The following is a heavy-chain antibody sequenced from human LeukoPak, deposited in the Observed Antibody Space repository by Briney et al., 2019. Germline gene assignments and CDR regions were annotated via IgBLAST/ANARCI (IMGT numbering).Heavy chain of an antibody. CDR3: HTGSYYRRYYFDY. J-gene: IGHJ4*02. CDR1: GYTFTSYD. CDR2: MNPNSGNT. Sequence: ASVKVSCKASGYTFTSYDINWVRQATGLGLEWMGWMNPNSGNTGYAQKFQGRVTMTRNTSISTAYMELSSLRSEDTAVYYCHTGSYYRRYYFDYWGQGTLVTVSS. D-gene: IGHD3-10*01. V-gene: IGHV1-8*01.